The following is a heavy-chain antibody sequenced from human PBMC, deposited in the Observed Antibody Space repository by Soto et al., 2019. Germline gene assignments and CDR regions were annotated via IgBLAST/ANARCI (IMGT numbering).Heavy chain of an antibody. V-gene: IGHV1-69*13. D-gene: IGHD3-22*01. CDR2: IIPIFGTA. CDR3: AHSAHYYDSSGYYYGPGPFDY. Sequence: SAKVSSKASRGTFSSYSLSWVRQAPGQGLEWMGGIIPIFGTANYAQKFQGRVTITADESTSTAYMELSSLRSEDTAVYYCAHSAHYYDSSGYYYGPGPFDYWGQGTLVTASS. CDR1: RGTFSSYS. J-gene: IGHJ4*02.